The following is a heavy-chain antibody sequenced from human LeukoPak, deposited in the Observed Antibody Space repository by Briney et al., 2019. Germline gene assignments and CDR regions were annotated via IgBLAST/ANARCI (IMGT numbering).Heavy chain of an antibody. CDR2: IYSGGDT. CDR1: GFTVSSNY. Sequence: GGSLRLSCEASGFTVSSNYMGWVRQAPGKGLEWVSVIYSGGDTYYADSVKGRFTISRDNSKNMIYLELSRLKAEDTAVYYCAKERSLEIAVAGTIFDYWGQGTLVTVSS. V-gene: IGHV3-66*01. J-gene: IGHJ4*02. D-gene: IGHD6-19*01. CDR3: AKERSLEIAVAGTIFDY.